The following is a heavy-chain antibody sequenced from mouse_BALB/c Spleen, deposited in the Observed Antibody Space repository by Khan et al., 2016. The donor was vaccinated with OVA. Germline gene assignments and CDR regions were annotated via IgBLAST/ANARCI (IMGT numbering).Heavy chain of an antibody. V-gene: IGHV3-2*02. Sequence: EVQLQESGPGLVKPSQSLSLTCTVTGYSITSDYAWNWIRPFPGNKLEWMGYISYSGSTSYNPSLKSRISFTRSISKNQFFLQLNSVTTEDTATYYCARSIMANWGQGTTLTVSS. CDR1: GYSITSDYA. J-gene: IGHJ2*01. CDR3: ARSIMAN. CDR2: ISYSGST.